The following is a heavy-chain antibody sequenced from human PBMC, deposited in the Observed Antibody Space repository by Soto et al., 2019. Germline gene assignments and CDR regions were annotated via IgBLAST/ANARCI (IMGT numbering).Heavy chain of an antibody. CDR3: AYSSTPFDY. Sequence: PGGSLRLSCAASGFTFSSYAMSWVRQAPGKVLEWVSAISGSGGSTYYADSVKGRFTISRDNSKNTLYLQMSSLRAEDTAVYYCAYSSTPFDYWGQGTLVTVSS. V-gene: IGHV3-23*01. J-gene: IGHJ4*02. D-gene: IGHD6-13*01. CDR1: GFTFSSYA. CDR2: ISGSGGST.